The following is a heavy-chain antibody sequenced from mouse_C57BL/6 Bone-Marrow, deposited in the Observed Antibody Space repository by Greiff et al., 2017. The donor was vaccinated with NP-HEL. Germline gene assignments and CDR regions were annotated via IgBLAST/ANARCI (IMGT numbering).Heavy chain of an antibody. CDR2: INPNNGGT. V-gene: IGHV1-22*01. J-gene: IGHJ2*01. D-gene: IGHD2-3*01. CDR1: GYTFTDYN. Sequence: EVQLQESGPELVKPGASVKMSCKASGYTFTDYNMHWVKQSHGKSLEWIGYINPNNGGTSYNQKFKGKATLTVNKSSSTAYMELRSLTSEDSAVYYCARGGFPIYDGYDYWGQGTTLTVSS. CDR3: ARGGFPIYDGYDY.